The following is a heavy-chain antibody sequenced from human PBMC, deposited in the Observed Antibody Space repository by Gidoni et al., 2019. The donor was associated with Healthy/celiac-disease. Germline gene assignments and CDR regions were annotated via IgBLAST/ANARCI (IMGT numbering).Heavy chain of an antibody. CDR2: INHSGST. D-gene: IGHD2-2*01. Sequence: QVQLQQWGAGLLQPSETLSLTCAAYGGSFSGYSWCWIRQPPGKGLEWIGEINHSGSTNYNPSLRSRVTIAVDTSKNQFSLKLSSVTAADTAVYYCARGQRDAKYYYYYGMDVWGQGTTVTVSS. CDR3: ARGQRDAKYYYYYGMDV. J-gene: IGHJ6*02. V-gene: IGHV4-34*01. CDR1: GGSFSGYS.